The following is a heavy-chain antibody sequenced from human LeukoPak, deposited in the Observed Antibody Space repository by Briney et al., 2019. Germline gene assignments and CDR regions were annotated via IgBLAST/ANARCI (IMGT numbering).Heavy chain of an antibody. Sequence: GGSLRLSCAASGFTFSNAWMNWVRQVPGRGLEWVGFIRNKAYGGTTEYAASVEGRFTISRDDSKSIAFLQMNSLETEDTAVYYCTRCCGYYGSGTYSTVYFDYWGQGTLVTVSS. CDR3: TRCCGYYGSGTYSTVYFDY. J-gene: IGHJ4*02. CDR1: GFTFSNAW. CDR2: IRNKAYGGTT. V-gene: IGHV3-49*04. D-gene: IGHD3-10*01.